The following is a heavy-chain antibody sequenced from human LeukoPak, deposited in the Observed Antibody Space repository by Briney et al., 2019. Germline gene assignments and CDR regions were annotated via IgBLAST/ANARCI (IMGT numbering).Heavy chain of an antibody. CDR3: ARMKLELYAYYYYMDV. CDR2: IYTSRST. J-gene: IGHJ6*03. Sequence: SETLSLTCTVSGGSISSYYWSWIRQPAGKGLEWIGRIYTSRSTNYNPSLKSRVTRSVDTSKNQFSLKLSSVTAADTAVYYCARMKLELYAYYYYMDVWGKGTTVTVSS. D-gene: IGHD1-7*01. CDR1: GGSISSYY. V-gene: IGHV4-4*07.